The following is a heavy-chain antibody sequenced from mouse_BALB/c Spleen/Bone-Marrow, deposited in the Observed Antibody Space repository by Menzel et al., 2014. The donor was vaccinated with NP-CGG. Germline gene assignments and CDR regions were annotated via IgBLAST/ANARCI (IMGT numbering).Heavy chain of an antibody. J-gene: IGHJ3*01. CDR3: TLYYGSNYWFAY. CDR2: IRLKSDNYAT. D-gene: IGHD1-1*01. Sequence: EVKLMESGGGLVQPGGSMKLSCVASGFTFSNFWMSWVRQSPEKGLEWVAEIRLKSDNYATHYAESVKEKFTISRDDSKSRLYLQMNSLRTEDTGIYYCTLYYGSNYWFAYWGQGTLVTVSA. CDR1: GFTFSNFW. V-gene: IGHV6-6*02.